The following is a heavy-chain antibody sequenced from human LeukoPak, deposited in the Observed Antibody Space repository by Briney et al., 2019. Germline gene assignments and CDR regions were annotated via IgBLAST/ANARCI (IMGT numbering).Heavy chain of an antibody. CDR1: GFTFSSYA. Sequence: GGSLSLSCAASGFTFSSYAMSWVRQAPGKGLEWVSAISGSGGSTYYADSVKGRFTISRDNYKNTLYLQMNSLRAEDTAVYYCAKVDGITIFEVFDYWGQGTLVTVSS. J-gene: IGHJ4*02. CDR2: ISGSGGST. D-gene: IGHD3-3*01. CDR3: AKVDGITIFEVFDY. V-gene: IGHV3-23*01.